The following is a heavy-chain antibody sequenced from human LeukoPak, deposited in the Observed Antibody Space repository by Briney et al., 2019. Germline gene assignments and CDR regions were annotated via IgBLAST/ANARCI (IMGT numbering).Heavy chain of an antibody. CDR2: ISAGGASK. CDR1: GFTFSSYG. D-gene: IGHD2-2*01. V-gene: IGHV3-23*01. Sequence: GGSLRLSCAASGFTFSSYGMSWVRQAPGKGLEWVSAISAGGASKYYAASVKGQFTIYRDNSKNTLYLQMNSLRAEDTAVYYCAKPSSTSAHYYYYMDVWGKGTTVTVSS. CDR3: AKPSSTSAHYYYYMDV. J-gene: IGHJ6*03.